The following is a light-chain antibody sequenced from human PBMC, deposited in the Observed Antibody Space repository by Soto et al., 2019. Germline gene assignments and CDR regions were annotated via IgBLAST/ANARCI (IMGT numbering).Light chain of an antibody. V-gene: IGKV1-5*01. J-gene: IGKJ4*01. CDR3: QQFSSYPLT. CDR2: DAS. CDR1: QSINRW. Sequence: DIQMTQSPSTLSASVGDRVTIACRASQSINRWLACYQQKPGKAPKLLIFDASTLQSGVPSRFSGSGYGTEFTLTINRLEPEDFAVYYCQQFSSYPLTFGGGTKVDI.